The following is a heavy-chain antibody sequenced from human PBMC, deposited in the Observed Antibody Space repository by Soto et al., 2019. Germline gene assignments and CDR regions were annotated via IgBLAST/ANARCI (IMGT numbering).Heavy chain of an antibody. CDR3: ASGDYPYFQH. D-gene: IGHD4-17*01. J-gene: IGHJ1*01. CDR1: GFTLRSYG. V-gene: IGHV3-33*01. Sequence: GGALRLSNTTSGFTLRSYGMHWVSQAPGKGLEWVAVIWYDVSNKYYADSVKGRFTISRDNSKNTLYLQMNSLRAEDTAVYYCASGDYPYFQHWGQGTLVTVSS. CDR2: IWYDVSNK.